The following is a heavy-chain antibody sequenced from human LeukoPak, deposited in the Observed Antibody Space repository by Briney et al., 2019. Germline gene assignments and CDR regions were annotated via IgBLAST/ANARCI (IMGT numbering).Heavy chain of an antibody. J-gene: IGHJ5*02. CDR3: ARDSALLWFGELDS. Sequence: SQTLSLTCSVSGGSISSGDHYWSWIRQPPGKGLEWIGNIYYSGSTNYDASFKSRITISVDTSRNQFSLKLTSVTAADTAVYFCARDSALLWFGELDSWGQGTVVTVSS. D-gene: IGHD3-10*01. V-gene: IGHV4-30-4*01. CDR2: IYYSGST. CDR1: GGSISSGDHY.